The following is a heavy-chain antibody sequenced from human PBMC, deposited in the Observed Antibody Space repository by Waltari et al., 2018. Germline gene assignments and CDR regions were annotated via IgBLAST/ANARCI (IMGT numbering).Heavy chain of an antibody. D-gene: IGHD6-6*01. CDR2: IYWNDDK. CDR1: GFSLITSGAG. J-gene: IGHJ4*02. Sequence: QITLQVSGPPLLKPPQTLTLPCTFSGFSLITSGAGVGLLRQPPGKALEWLALIYWNDDKRYSPSLKSRLTITKDTTKNQVVLTMTNRDPVDTATDYCAHRRVAARPLYFDYWGQGTLVTVSS. V-gene: IGHV2-5*01. CDR3: AHRRVAARPLYFDY.